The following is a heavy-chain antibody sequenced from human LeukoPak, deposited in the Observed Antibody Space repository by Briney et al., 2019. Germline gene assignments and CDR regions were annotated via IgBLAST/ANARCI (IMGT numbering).Heavy chain of an antibody. J-gene: IGHJ4*02. D-gene: IGHD5-24*01. CDR1: GFTFTSYA. CDR2: IYSGGST. Sequence: PGGSLRLSCAASGFTFTSYAMSWVRQAPGKGLEWVSVIYSGGSTYYADSVKGRFTISRDNSKNTLYLQMNSLRAEDTAVYYCALGRDGYNSDDWGQGTLVTVSS. V-gene: IGHV3-66*01. CDR3: ALGRDGYNSDD.